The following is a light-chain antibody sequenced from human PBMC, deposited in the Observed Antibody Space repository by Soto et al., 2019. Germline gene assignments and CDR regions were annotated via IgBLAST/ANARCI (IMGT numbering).Light chain of an antibody. CDR2: DAS. Sequence: DIQMTQSPSTLSASVGDRVTITCQASQSISSWLAWYQQKAGRAPELLIYDASSLKSGVPSRFSGSGSGTEFTLTISSLRPDDFAIYYCQQYNGYASTFGQGTKLAIK. J-gene: IGKJ2*01. V-gene: IGKV1-5*01. CDR1: QSISSW. CDR3: QQYNGYAST.